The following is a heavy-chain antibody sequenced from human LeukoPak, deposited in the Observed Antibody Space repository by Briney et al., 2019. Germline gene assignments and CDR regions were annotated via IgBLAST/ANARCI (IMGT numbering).Heavy chain of an antibody. V-gene: IGHV1-69*05. J-gene: IGHJ4*02. CDR1: GYTFTSYA. CDR3: ASSDTAMVNY. D-gene: IGHD5-18*01. CDR2: IIPIFGTA. Sequence: GASVNVSCKASGYTFTSYAISWVRQAPGQGLEWMGGIIPIFGTANYAQKFQGRVTITTDESTSTAYMELSSLRSEDTAVYYCASSDTAMVNYWGQGTLVTVSS.